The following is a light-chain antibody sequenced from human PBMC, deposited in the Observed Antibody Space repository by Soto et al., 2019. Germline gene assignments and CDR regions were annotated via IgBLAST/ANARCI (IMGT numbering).Light chain of an antibody. CDR2: EDD. Sequence: NFMLTQPHSVSESPGKTVTISCTGSSGSIASNYVQWFQQRPGSAPTTVIYEDDRRPSGVPDRFSGSIDSSSNSASLTISGLKTEDEADYYCQSYDSTNQDVVFGGGTKVTVL. CDR3: QSYDSTNQDVV. CDR1: SGSIASNY. V-gene: IGLV6-57*02. J-gene: IGLJ2*01.